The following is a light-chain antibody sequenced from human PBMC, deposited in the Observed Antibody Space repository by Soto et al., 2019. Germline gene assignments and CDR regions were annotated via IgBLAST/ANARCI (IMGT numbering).Light chain of an antibody. Sequence: DIQMTQSPSSLSASVGDRVTITCRASQSISSYLNWYQQKPGKAPKLLIYAASSLQSGVPSRFSGSGSGTDFTLTISSLQPEDFATYYCQQSYNNPLTFGGGTEVDIK. V-gene: IGKV1-39*01. CDR1: QSISSY. CDR2: AAS. CDR3: QQSYNNPLT. J-gene: IGKJ4*01.